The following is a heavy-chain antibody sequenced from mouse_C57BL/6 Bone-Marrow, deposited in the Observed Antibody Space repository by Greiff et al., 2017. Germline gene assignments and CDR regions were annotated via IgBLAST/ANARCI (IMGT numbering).Heavy chain of an antibody. V-gene: IGHV1-19*01. CDR2: INPYNGGT. CDR1: GYTFTDYY. D-gene: IGHD1-1*01. CDR3: ARNGYYYGSSGY. Sequence: EVQGVESGPVLVKPGASVKMSCKASGYTFTDYYMNWVKQSHGKSLEWIGVINPYNGGTSYNQKFKGKATLTVDKSSSTAYMELNSLTSEDSAVYYCARNGYYYGSSGYWGQGTTLTVSS. J-gene: IGHJ2*01.